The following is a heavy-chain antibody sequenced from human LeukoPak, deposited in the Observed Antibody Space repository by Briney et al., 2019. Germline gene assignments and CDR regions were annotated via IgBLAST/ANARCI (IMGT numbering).Heavy chain of an antibody. D-gene: IGHD5/OR15-5a*01. CDR2: IYHSGST. Sequence: SETLSLTCAVSGGSISSGGYSWSWIRQPPGKGLEWIGYIYHSGSTYSDPSLRNRVTISVDRSKNQFSLKLSSVTAADTAVYYCARASVSASGYYFDYWGQGTLVTVSS. CDR1: GGSISSGGYS. CDR3: ARASVSASGYYFDY. J-gene: IGHJ4*02. V-gene: IGHV4-30-2*01.